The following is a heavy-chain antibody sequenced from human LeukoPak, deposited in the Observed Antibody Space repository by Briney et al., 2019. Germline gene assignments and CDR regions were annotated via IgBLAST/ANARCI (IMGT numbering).Heavy chain of an antibody. CDR2: ISSSRSTI. D-gene: IGHD6-19*01. Sequence: GEPLRLSCAASGFTFNTYSMNWVRQAPGKGLEWVSYISSSRSTIYYADSVKGRFTISRDNAKNSLYLQMNSLRDEDTAVYYCARAVAGFDYWGQGTLVTVSS. V-gene: IGHV3-48*02. J-gene: IGHJ4*02. CDR3: ARAVAGFDY. CDR1: GFTFNTYS.